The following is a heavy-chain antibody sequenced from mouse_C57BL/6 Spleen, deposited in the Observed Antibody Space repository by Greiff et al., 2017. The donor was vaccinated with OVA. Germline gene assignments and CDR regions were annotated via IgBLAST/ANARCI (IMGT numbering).Heavy chain of an antibody. V-gene: IGHV1-64*01. CDR3: ARGNYYGRTFAY. J-gene: IGHJ3*01. CDR2: IHPNSGST. D-gene: IGHD1-1*01. CDR1: GYTFTSYW. Sequence: VQLQQPGAELVKPGASVKLSCKASGYTFTSYWMHWVKQRPGQGLEWIGMIHPNSGSTNYNEKFKSKATLTVDKSSSTAYMQLSSLTSEDYAVYDCARGNYYGRTFAYWGQGTLVTVSA.